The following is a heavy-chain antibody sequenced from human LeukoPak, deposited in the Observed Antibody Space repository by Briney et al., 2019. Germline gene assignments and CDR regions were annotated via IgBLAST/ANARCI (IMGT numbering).Heavy chain of an antibody. CDR3: AKDRHIAVVTTMDN. Sequence: PGGSQRLSCAASGFTFSSYAMNWVRQAPGKGLEWVSVISGSAGSTYYADSVKGRFTISRDNSKNTLYLQMNSLRAEDTAVYYCAKDRHIAVVTTMDNWGQGTLVTVSS. CDR2: ISGSAGST. D-gene: IGHD2-21*02. V-gene: IGHV3-23*01. J-gene: IGHJ4*02. CDR1: GFTFSSYA.